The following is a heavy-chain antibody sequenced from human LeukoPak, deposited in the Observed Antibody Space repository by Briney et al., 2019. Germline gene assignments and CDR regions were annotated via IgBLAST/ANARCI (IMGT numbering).Heavy chain of an antibody. V-gene: IGHV1-46*01. CDR1: GYTFTSNY. J-gene: IGHJ4*02. Sequence: ASVKVSCKASGYTFTSNYIHWVRQAPGQGLEWMGMIYPRDGSTSYAQKFQGRVTVTRDTSTSTVHMELSGPRSEDTAVYYCARDGASYWGQGTLVTVSS. D-gene: IGHD1-26*01. CDR3: ARDGASY. CDR2: IYPRDGST.